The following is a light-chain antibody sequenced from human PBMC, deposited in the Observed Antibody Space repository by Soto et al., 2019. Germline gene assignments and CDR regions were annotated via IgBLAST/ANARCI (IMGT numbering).Light chain of an antibody. V-gene: IGKV1-33*01. CDR2: DAS. Sequence: EIQMTQSPSSLSASVGDRVTITCQASQDISNYLNWYQQKPGKAPKLLIYDASNLETGVPSRFSGSGSGTDFTFTISSLQPEDIATYYCQQYDNPPLTFGGGTKVDIK. CDR1: QDISNY. CDR3: QQYDNPPLT. J-gene: IGKJ4*01.